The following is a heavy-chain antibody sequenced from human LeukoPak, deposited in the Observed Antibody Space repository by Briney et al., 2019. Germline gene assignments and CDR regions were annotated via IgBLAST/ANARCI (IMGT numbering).Heavy chain of an antibody. V-gene: IGHV4-59*01. Sequence: SETLSLTCTVSGGSISRYYWSWIREPTGKGLEWIGNIYYSGSTNYNPSLKSRVTISVDTSKNQFSLRLSSVTAADTAVYYCARVPMTSVAFDIWGQGTMVTVSS. CDR2: IYYSGST. CDR3: ARVPMTSVAFDI. CDR1: GGSISRYY. J-gene: IGHJ3*02. D-gene: IGHD4-11*01.